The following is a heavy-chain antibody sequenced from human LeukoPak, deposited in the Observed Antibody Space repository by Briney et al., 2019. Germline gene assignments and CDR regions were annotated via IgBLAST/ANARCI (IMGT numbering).Heavy chain of an antibody. Sequence: ETLSLTCTVSGGSISSYYWSWIRQPPGKGLEWVSAISGSGDSTYYVDSVKGRFTISRDNSKNTLYLQMSSLRAEDTAVYYCALYCSGGACYSMGGAFDIWGQGTMVTVSS. V-gene: IGHV3-23*01. D-gene: IGHD2-15*01. CDR1: GGSISSYY. CDR3: ALYCSGGACYSMGGAFDI. J-gene: IGHJ3*02. CDR2: ISGSGDST.